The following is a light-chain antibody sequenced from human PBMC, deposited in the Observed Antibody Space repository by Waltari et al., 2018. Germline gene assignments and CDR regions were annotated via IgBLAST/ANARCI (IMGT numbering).Light chain of an antibody. CDR2: GSS. CDR3: QHYVPSPPWT. Sequence: EIVWTQSPGTLSLSPGERATLSCRASQSVSSNLAWYQHKPGQAPRLLISGSSSRATGIPDRFSGSGSGTDFTLTISRLEPEDFAVYYCQHYVPSPPWTFGQGTKVEIK. CDR1: QSVSSN. J-gene: IGKJ1*01. V-gene: IGKV3-20*01.